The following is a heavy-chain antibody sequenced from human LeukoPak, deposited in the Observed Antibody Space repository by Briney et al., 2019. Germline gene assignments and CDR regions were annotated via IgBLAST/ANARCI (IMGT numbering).Heavy chain of an antibody. CDR3: ARVRPSKQWPSLNYYYYMDV. J-gene: IGHJ6*03. Sequence: ASVKVSCKASGGTFSSYAISWVRQAPGQGLGWMGGIIPIFGTANYAQKFQGRVTITADESTSTAYMELSSLRSEDTAVYYCARVRPSKQWPSLNYYYYMDVWGKGTTVTISS. CDR2: IIPIFGTA. V-gene: IGHV1-69*13. CDR1: GGTFSSYA. D-gene: IGHD6-19*01.